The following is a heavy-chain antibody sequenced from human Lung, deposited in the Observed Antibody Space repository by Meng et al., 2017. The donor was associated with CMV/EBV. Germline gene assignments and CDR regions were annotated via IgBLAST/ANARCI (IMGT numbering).Heavy chain of an antibody. J-gene: IGHJ4*02. Sequence: VQLVQSGAEGKKPGASVKVSCKASGYSFTTYAMHWVRQAPGQRLEWMGWINAGNGNTKYSEKFQSRVTITRDTAASTAYMELSSLRSEDTAVYYCARTGCSSSSCYDYWGQGTLVTVFS. CDR1: GYSFTTYA. CDR2: INAGNGNT. D-gene: IGHD2-2*01. V-gene: IGHV1-3*01. CDR3: ARTGCSSSSCYDY.